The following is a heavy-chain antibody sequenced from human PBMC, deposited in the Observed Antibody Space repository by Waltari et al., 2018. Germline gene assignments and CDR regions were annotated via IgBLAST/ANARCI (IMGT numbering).Heavy chain of an antibody. Sequence: QVQLVQSGAEVKQPGSSVTVSCKASGGTFSSYAISWVRQDPGQGLEWMGGFIPIFGTANYAQKFQGRVTITADESTSTAYMELSSLRSEDTAVYYCARGESGYYDSSGYYGDYWGQGTLVTVSS. CDR3: ARGESGYYDSSGYYGDY. J-gene: IGHJ4*02. CDR1: GGTFSSYA. D-gene: IGHD3-22*01. CDR2: FIPIFGTA. V-gene: IGHV1-69*13.